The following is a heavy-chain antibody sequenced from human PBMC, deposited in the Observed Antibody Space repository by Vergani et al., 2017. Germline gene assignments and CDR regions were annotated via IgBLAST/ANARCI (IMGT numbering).Heavy chain of an antibody. CDR1: GFTFSDYY. V-gene: IGHV3-11*01. CDR3: HLVVPAARAFDI. CDR2: ISSSGSTI. J-gene: IGHJ3*02. Sequence: VQLLESGGGLVQPGGSLRLSCAASGFTFSDYYMSWIRQAPGKGLEWVSYISSSGSTIYYADSVKGRFTISRDNAKNSLYLQMNSLRAEDTAVYYCHLVVPAARAFDIWGQGTMVTVSS. D-gene: IGHD2-2*01.